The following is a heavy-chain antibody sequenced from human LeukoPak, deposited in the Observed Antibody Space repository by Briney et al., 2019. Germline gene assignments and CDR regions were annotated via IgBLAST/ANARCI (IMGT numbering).Heavy chain of an antibody. CDR2: IIPILGIA. CDR3: ARGVLTYYDYVWGSYRYSYFDY. V-gene: IGHV1-69*04. CDR1: GGTFSSYA. D-gene: IGHD3-16*02. Sequence: SVKVSCKASGGTFSSYAISWVRQAPGQGLEWMGRIIPILGIANYAQKFQGRVTITADKSTSTAYMELSSLRSEDTAVYYCARGVLTYYDYVWGSYRYSYFDYWGQGTLVTVSS. J-gene: IGHJ4*02.